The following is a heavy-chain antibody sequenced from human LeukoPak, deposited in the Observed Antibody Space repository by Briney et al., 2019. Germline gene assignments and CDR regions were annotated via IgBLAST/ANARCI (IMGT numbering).Heavy chain of an antibody. CDR3: AKGESIFEY. D-gene: IGHD3-10*01. V-gene: IGHV3-23*01. CDR2: ITDSGTST. Sequence: GGSLRLSCAASGFSFSSYATSWVRQAPGKGLEWVSAITDSGTSTYYADSVKGRFTISRENSKNTLYLQMNSLRAEDTAVYYCAKGESIFEYWGQGTLVTVSS. J-gene: IGHJ4*02. CDR1: GFSFSSYA.